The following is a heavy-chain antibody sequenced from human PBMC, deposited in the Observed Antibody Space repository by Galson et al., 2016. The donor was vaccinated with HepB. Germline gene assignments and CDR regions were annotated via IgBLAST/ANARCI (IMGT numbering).Heavy chain of an antibody. CDR3: ARGLTGPTPRFDY. CDR2: IYSSGST. CDR1: GGSISSGSYF. D-gene: IGHD7-27*01. J-gene: IGHJ4*02. Sequence: TLSLTCTISGGSISSGSYFWSWIRQPAGKGLEWIGRIYSSGSTNYSPSLKSRVTISLGTSKDQFSLKLSSVTAADSAVYFCARGLTGPTPRFDYWGQGTLVTVSS. V-gene: IGHV4-61*02.